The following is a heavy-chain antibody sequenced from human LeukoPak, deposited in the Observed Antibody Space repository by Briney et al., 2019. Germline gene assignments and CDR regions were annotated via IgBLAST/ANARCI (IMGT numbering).Heavy chain of an antibody. V-gene: IGHV1-46*01. Sequence: GASVKVSCKASGYTFTTYPMHWVRQAPGQGLEWMGRINPSGGNTNYAQRFQDRVTMTRDTSTSTVYMELSSLTSEDTAVYFCARNSRDDSSGYYYFDSWGQGTQVTVSS. J-gene: IGHJ4*02. D-gene: IGHD3-22*01. CDR1: GYTFTTYP. CDR3: ARNSRDDSSGYYYFDS. CDR2: INPSGGNT.